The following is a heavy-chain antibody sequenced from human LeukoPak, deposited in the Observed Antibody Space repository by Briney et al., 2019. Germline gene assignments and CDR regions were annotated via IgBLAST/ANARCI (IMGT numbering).Heavy chain of an antibody. CDR1: GYTFTGYY. CDR2: INPNSGGT. CDR3: ARDGPAPTGPVYYYYGMDV. Sequence: ASVKVSCKASGYTFTGYYMHWVRQAPGQGLEWMGWINPNSGGTNYAQKFQGRVTMTRDTSISTAYMELSRLRSDDTAVYYYARDGPAPTGPVYYYYGMDVWGQGTTVTVSS. J-gene: IGHJ6*02. V-gene: IGHV1-2*02. D-gene: IGHD2-2*01.